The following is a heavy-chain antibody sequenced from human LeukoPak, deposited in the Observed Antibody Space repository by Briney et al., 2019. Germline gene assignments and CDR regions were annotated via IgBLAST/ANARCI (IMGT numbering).Heavy chain of an antibody. V-gene: IGHV4-31*03. CDR1: GGSISSGGYY. CDR3: ARVRDSQLGTFDY. Sequence: SQTLSLTCTVSGGSISSGGYYWSWIRQHPGKGLEWTGYIYYSGSTYYNPSLKSRVTISVDTSKNQFSLKLSSVTAADTAVYYCARVRDSQLGTFDYWGQGTLVTVSS. J-gene: IGHJ4*02. D-gene: IGHD6-6*01. CDR2: IYYSGST.